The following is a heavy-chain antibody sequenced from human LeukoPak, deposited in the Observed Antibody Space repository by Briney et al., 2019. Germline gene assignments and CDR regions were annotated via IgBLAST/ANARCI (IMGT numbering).Heavy chain of an antibody. CDR2: INRDGREI. J-gene: IGHJ5*01. V-gene: IGHV3-7*03. CDR3: AREPVYFVGSGRSYWLDS. Sequence: GGSLRLSCATSGFPFETNAMSWVRQTPGKGLDWVANINRDGREITYADSVKGRFFISRDNAKESLFLQMNSLGVEDTAMYYCAREPVYFVGSGRSYWLDSWGQGTLVTVSS. CDR1: GFPFETNA. D-gene: IGHD3-10*01.